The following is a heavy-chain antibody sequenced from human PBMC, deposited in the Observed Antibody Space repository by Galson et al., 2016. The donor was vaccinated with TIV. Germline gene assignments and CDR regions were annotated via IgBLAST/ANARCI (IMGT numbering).Heavy chain of an antibody. D-gene: IGHD4-17*01. J-gene: IGHJ3*01. CDR2: IYPGDSDT. Sequence: KGLEWMGIIYPGDSDTRYSPSFQGQVTISADKSISTAYLQWSSLKASDTAMYYCGVKRDYGVAFDVWGQGTMVTVSS. CDR3: GVKRDYGVAFDV. V-gene: IGHV5-51*01.